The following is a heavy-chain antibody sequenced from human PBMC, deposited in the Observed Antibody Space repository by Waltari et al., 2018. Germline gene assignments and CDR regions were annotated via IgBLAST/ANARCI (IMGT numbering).Heavy chain of an antibody. CDR1: GFIVTNNY. CDR3: ARGEDSGNYPF. D-gene: IGHD3-16*02. J-gene: IGHJ4*02. Sequence: EAQLVESGGGLIQPGGSLRLSCAGSGFIVTNNYMSWVRQAPGKGLEWVSVIYKGGDKFYADSVKGRFTISRDYSKNTLYLQMNSLRADDTAVYYCARGEDSGNYPFWGQGTLVTVSS. CDR2: IYKGGDK. V-gene: IGHV3-53*01.